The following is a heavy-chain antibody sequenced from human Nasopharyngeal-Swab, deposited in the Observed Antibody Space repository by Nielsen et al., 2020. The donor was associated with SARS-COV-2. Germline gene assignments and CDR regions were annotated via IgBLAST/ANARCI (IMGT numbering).Heavy chain of an antibody. CDR3: ARGHYGLDV. J-gene: IGHJ6*02. CDR2: ISPSSSDT. V-gene: IGHV3-11*06. Sequence: GESLKISCAASGFTFSDHHMTWIRQAPGKGLEWVLYISPSSSDTNYADSVKGRFTISRDNAKNSLYLQMNSLRAEDTAVYYCARGHYGLDVWGQGTTVTVSS. CDR1: GFTFSDHH.